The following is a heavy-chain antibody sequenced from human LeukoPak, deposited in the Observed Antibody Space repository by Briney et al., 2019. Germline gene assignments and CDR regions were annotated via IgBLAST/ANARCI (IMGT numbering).Heavy chain of an antibody. CDR3: ASYSSSPTGYYYYMDV. CDR1: GYTFTSYD. CDR2: MNPNSGNT. Sequence: GASVKVSCKASGYTFTSYDINWVRQATGQGLEWMGGMNPNSGNTGYAQKFQGRVTMTRNTSISTANMELSSLRSEDTAVYYCASYSSSPTGYYYYMDVWGKGTTVTVSS. J-gene: IGHJ6*03. V-gene: IGHV1-8*01. D-gene: IGHD6-13*01.